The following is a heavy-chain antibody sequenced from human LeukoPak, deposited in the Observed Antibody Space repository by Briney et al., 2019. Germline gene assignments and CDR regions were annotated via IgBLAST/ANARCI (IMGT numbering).Heavy chain of an antibody. CDR1: GFTFSSYA. CDR2: ISYDGSNK. J-gene: IGHJ3*02. Sequence: PGRSLRLSCAASGFTFSSYAMHWVRQAPGKGLEWVAVISYDGSNKYYADSVKGRFTISRDSSKNTLYLQMNSLRAEDTAVYYCARAEKSGSYSTVDAFDIWGQGTMVTVSS. D-gene: IGHD1-26*01. V-gene: IGHV3-30-3*01. CDR3: ARAEKSGSYSTVDAFDI.